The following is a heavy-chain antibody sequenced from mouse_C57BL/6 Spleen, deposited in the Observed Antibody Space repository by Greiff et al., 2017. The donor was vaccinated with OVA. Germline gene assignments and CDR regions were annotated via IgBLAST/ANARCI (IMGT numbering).Heavy chain of an antibody. Sequence: VQLQQSGAELVRPGTSVKLSCKASGYTFTSYWMHWVKQRPGQGLEWIGVIDPSDSYTNYNQKFKGKATLTVDTSSSTAYMQLSSLTSEDSAVYYCARSGSSAHWYFDVWGTGTTVTVSS. D-gene: IGHD1-1*01. CDR1: GYTFTSYW. J-gene: IGHJ1*03. CDR2: IDPSDSYT. CDR3: ARSGSSAHWYFDV. V-gene: IGHV1-59*01.